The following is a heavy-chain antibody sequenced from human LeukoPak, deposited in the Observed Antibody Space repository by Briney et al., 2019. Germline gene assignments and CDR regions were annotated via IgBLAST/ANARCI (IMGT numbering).Heavy chain of an antibody. CDR3: ARALPFYFDY. J-gene: IGHJ4*02. V-gene: IGHV4-31*03. CDR2: IYYSGST. CDR1: GGSISSGGYY. Sequence: SQTLSLTRTVSGGSISSGGYYWSWIRQHPGKGLEWIGYIYYSGSTYYNPSLKGRVTISVDTSKNQFSLKLSSVTAADTAVYYCARALPFYFDYWGQGTLVTVSS.